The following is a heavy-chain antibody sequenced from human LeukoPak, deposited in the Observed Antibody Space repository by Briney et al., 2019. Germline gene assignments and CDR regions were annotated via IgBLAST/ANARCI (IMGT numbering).Heavy chain of an antibody. Sequence: PGASVKVSCKTSGYSFTAFYIHWVRQAPGQGREWRGWINPRRGNTNYAHTFQGRSTMTRDTSNTTPYFDLSSLRSDDTAVYYWARDGVYGTGSYDRGCIDSWGQGTPVTVSP. D-gene: IGHD3-10*01. CDR2: INPRRGNT. CDR3: ARDGVYGTGSYDRGCIDS. V-gene: IGHV1-2*07. CDR1: GYSFTAFY. J-gene: IGHJ4*02.